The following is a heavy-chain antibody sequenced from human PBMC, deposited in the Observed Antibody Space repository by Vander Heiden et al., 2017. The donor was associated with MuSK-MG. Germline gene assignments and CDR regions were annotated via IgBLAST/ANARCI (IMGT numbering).Heavy chain of an antibody. D-gene: IGHD2-2*01. CDR1: GGTLSSHD. CDR2: IIPILGIA. J-gene: IGHJ3*02. CDR3: ASYALDAFDI. V-gene: IGHV1-69*04. Sequence: QVQLVQSRAEAKKPGSSVKVSCRASGGTLSSHDNSWVRQAHGQGLEWIGRIIPILGIANYAQKFQDRVTITADKSTSTAYMELSILRSEDTAVYYCASYALDAFDIWGQGTMVTVSS.